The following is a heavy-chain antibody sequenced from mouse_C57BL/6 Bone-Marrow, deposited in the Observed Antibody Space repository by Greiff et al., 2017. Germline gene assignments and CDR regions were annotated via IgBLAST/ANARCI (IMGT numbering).Heavy chain of an antibody. CDR1: GYTFTSYW. D-gene: IGHD1-1*01. V-gene: IGHV1-59*01. CDR2: IDPSASYT. CDR3: ARTDYYGSSYDYSYFDV. J-gene: IGHJ1*03. Sequence: QVQLQQPGAELVRPGTSVKLSCKASGYTFTSYWMHWVKQRPGQGLEWIGVIDPSASYTNYNQKFKGKATLTVDTSSSTDYMQLSILSSEDAAVYYCARTDYYGSSYDYSYFDVWGTGTTVTVSS.